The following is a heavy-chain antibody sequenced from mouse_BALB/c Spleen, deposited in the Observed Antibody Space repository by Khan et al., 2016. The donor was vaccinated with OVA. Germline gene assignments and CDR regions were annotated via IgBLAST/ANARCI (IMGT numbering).Heavy chain of an antibody. J-gene: IGHJ2*01. CDR2: ISYSGVT. Sequence: VQLKESGPGLVKPSQSLSLTCTVTGYSITSGYAWNWIRQFPGNKLEWMGYISYSGVTSYTPSLKSRISITLDTSKNQFFLQLNSVTTEDTATYYCARGNYYGYYFDYWGQGTTLTVPS. CDR3: ARGNYYGYYFDY. D-gene: IGHD1-1*01. V-gene: IGHV3-2*02. CDR1: GYSITSGYA.